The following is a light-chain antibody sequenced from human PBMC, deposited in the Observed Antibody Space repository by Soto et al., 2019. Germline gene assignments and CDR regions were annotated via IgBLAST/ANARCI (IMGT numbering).Light chain of an antibody. J-gene: IGKJ5*01. CDR3: QQYNNWPPSIT. Sequence: EIVMTQSPATLSVSQGERATLSCRASQSVNSNLAWYQQRPGQAPRLPIYDASTRATGIPAKFSGSGSGTEFTLTISSLQSEDFVVYYCQQYNNWPPSITFGQGTRLEIK. V-gene: IGKV3-15*01. CDR1: QSVNSN. CDR2: DAS.